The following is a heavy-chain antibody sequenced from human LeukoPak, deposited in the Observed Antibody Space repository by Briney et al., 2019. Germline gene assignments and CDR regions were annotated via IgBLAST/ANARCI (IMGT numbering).Heavy chain of an antibody. Sequence: GGSLRLSCAASGFSFSDFGMHWVRQAPGKGLEWVAMIWYDGSKEYYMESVKGRFTISRDNSKNTLYLQMNSLRAEDTAVYYCARSPDTAMPYYYYYMDVWGKGTTVTVSS. J-gene: IGHJ6*03. CDR3: ARSPDTAMPYYYYYMDV. D-gene: IGHD5-18*01. V-gene: IGHV3-33*01. CDR1: GFSFSDFG. CDR2: IWYDGSKE.